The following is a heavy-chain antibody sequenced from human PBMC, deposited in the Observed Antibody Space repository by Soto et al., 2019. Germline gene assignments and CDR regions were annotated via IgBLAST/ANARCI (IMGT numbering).Heavy chain of an antibody. CDR1: GGSFSGYY. Sequence: SETLSLTCAVYGGSFSGYYWSWIRQPPGKGLEWIGEINHSGSTNYNPSLKSRVTISVDTSKNQFSLKLSSVTAADTAVYYCARERHPMTTANLNWFDPWGQGTLVTVSS. V-gene: IGHV4-34*01. D-gene: IGHD4-4*01. CDR2: INHSGST. CDR3: ARERHPMTTANLNWFDP. J-gene: IGHJ5*02.